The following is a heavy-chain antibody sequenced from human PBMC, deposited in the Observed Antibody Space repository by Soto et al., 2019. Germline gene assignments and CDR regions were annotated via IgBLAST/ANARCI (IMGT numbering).Heavy chain of an antibody. J-gene: IGHJ6*02. Sequence: QVQLVQSGAEVKKPGSSVKVSCKTSGVSFNNNGIGWVRQAPGHGLEWMGGVSPPFRTSNYARKFQGRISITADASTGTAKMERGSLTSEDTAQYYCARVLYYGSGSYSPYGMDVWGQGTTVTVSS. V-gene: IGHV1-69*01. CDR1: GVSFNNNG. D-gene: IGHD3-10*01. CDR3: ARVLYYGSGSYSPYGMDV. CDR2: VSPPFRTS.